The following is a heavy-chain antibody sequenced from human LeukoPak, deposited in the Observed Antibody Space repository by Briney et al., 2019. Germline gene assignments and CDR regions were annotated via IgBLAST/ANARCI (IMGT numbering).Heavy chain of an antibody. V-gene: IGHV1-69*01. D-gene: IGHD5-18*01. CDR3: AKGGYSYDIDYYYGMDV. CDR1: GGTFSTYS. CDR2: VIPVFGTS. J-gene: IGHJ6*02. Sequence: GSSVKVSCKASGGTFSTYSTSWVRQAPGHGLEWMGGVIPVFGTSVYAQKFQDRVTITADESTSTAYMELRSLRSDDTAVYYCAKGGYSYDIDYYYGMDVWGQGTTVTVSS.